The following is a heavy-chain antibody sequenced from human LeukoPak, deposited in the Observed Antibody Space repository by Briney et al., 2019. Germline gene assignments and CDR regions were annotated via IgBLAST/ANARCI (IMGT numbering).Heavy chain of an antibody. CDR1: GFTFSSYT. D-gene: IGHD6-19*01. Sequence: GGSLRLSCAASGFTFSSYTMNWIRQAPGKGLEWVSFISSSSSYIYYVDSVKGRFTISRDNAKTSLYLQMSSLRAEDTAVYYCVRLMGITVAGYKYYFDDWGQGILVTVSS. J-gene: IGHJ4*02. V-gene: IGHV3-21*01. CDR3: VRLMGITVAGYKYYFDD. CDR2: ISSSSSYI.